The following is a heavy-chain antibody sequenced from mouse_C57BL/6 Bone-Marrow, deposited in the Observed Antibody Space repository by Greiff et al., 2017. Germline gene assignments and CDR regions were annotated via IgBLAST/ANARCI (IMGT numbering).Heavy chain of an antibody. CDR2: IYPGGGYT. CDR1: GYTFTNYW. V-gene: IGHV1-63*01. J-gene: IGHJ4*01. CDR3: ARWLLGMDY. Sequence: VKLMESGAELVRPGTSVKMSCKASGYTFTNYWIGWAKQRPGHGLEWIGDIYPGGGYTNYNEKFKGKATLTADKSSSTAYMQFSSLTSEDSAIYYCARWLLGMDYWGQGTSDTVSS. D-gene: IGHD2-3*01.